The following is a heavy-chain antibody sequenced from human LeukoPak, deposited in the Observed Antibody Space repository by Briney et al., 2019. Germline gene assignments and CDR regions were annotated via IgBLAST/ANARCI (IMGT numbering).Heavy chain of an antibody. CDR2: IYSGGST. Sequence: GGSLRLSCAASGFTFSSSWMSWVRQAPGKGLEWVSVIYSGGSTHYADSVKGRFTISRDNSKNMLYLQMSSLRAEDTAVYYCARGMSSGLDYWGQGTLVTVSS. D-gene: IGHD6-19*01. CDR1: GFTFSSSW. CDR3: ARGMSSGLDY. J-gene: IGHJ4*02. V-gene: IGHV3-53*01.